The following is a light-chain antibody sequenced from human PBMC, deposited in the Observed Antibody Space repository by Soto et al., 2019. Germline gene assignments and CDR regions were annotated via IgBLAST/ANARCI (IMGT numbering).Light chain of an antibody. CDR1: QSVRSNH. Sequence: ESVLQQSPGTLSLSPGERATLSCRASQSVRSNHLAWYQQKPGQAPRLLIYDASSRATGIPYRFSGSGSGTGVTVTISRLEPEGFAVDYYQQYGSSPRTFGRGTKLAI. CDR2: DAS. CDR3: QQYGSSPRT. V-gene: IGKV3-20*01. J-gene: IGKJ2*01.